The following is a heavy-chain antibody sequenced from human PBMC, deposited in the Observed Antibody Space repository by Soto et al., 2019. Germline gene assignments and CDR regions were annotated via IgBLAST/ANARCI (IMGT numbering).Heavy chain of an antibody. CDR3: TADLPSSWPYCFDY. CDR2: VKSKVDGETT. V-gene: IGHV3-15*07. CDR1: GFTFSGAW. Sequence: PGGSLRLSCAASGFTFSGAWMNWLRQAPGKGLEWVALVKSKVDGETTAYAAPVKSRFIISRDDSKNTVSLQMNSLKIEDTAVYYCTADLPSSWPYCFDYWGQGILVTVSS. J-gene: IGHJ4*02. D-gene: IGHD6-13*01.